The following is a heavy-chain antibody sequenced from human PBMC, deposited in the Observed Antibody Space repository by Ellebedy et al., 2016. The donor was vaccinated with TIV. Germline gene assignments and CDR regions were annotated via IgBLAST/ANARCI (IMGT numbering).Heavy chain of an antibody. CDR2: INGSGSST. D-gene: IGHD6-19*01. V-gene: IGHV3-23*01. CDR3: AKERSGWVDDY. Sequence: GESLKISCAASGFTFSGYAMSCVRQAPGKGLESVSTINGSGSSTYYADSVKGRSTISRDNSKNTLNLQMNSLRADDTAVYYCAKERSGWVDDYWGQGTLVTVSS. J-gene: IGHJ4*02. CDR1: GFTFSGYA.